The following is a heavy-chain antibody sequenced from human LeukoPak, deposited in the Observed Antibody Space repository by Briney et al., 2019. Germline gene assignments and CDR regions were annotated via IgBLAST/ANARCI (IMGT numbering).Heavy chain of an antibody. J-gene: IGHJ4*02. V-gene: IGHV3-30*02. Sequence: GGSLRLSCVASGFSFNKNNMHWVRQAPGTGLEWVASIRFDGTNEYYADSVHGRFTISRDNSKNTLFLDMHTVRNEDAAVYYCARVRTPITMVRGVIRQFDYWGQGTLVTVSS. D-gene: IGHD3-10*01. CDR1: GFSFNKNN. CDR2: IRFDGTNE. CDR3: ARVRTPITMVRGVIRQFDY.